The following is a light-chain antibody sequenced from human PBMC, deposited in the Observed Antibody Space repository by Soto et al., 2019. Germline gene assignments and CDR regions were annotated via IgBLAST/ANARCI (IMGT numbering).Light chain of an antibody. Sequence: DIQMTQSPSSLSASVGDRVTITCQASQDISNYLNWYQQKPGKAPKLLIYDASNLETGVPSRFSGSGSGTDFTFTISSLQPEDIATYYCQQYVELLTFGGGTKVEIK. CDR3: QQYVELLT. CDR2: DAS. V-gene: IGKV1-33*01. J-gene: IGKJ4*01. CDR1: QDISNY.